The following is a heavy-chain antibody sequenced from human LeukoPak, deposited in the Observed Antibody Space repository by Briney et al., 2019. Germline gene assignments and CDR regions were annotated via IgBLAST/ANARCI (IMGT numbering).Heavy chain of an antibody. CDR3: ARDASIAAAGLFDP. V-gene: IGHV1-18*04. Sequence: ASVKVSCKAPGYTFTSYGISWVRQAPGQGLVWMGWISAYNGNTNYAQKLQGRVTMTTDTSTSTAYMELRSLRSDDTAVYYCARDASIAAAGLFDPWGQGTLVTVSS. J-gene: IGHJ5*02. D-gene: IGHD6-13*01. CDR1: GYTFTSYG. CDR2: ISAYNGNT.